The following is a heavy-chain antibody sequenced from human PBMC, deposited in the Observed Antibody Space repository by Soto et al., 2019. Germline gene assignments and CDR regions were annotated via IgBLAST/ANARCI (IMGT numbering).Heavy chain of an antibody. CDR1: GFTFSSYS. CDR3: ARESVSRDGYSDCYYYGMDV. D-gene: IGHD5-18*01. CDR2: ISSSSSTI. V-gene: IGHV3-48*02. Sequence: GGSLRLSCAASGFTFSSYSMNWVRQAPGKGLEWVSYISSSSSTIYYADSVKGRLTISRDNAKNSLYLQMNSLRDEDTAVYYCARESVSRDGYSDCYYYGMDVWGQGTTVTVSS. J-gene: IGHJ6*02.